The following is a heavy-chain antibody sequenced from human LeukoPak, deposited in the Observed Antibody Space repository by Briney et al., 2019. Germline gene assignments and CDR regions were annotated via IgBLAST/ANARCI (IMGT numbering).Heavy chain of an antibody. CDR2: IHPNSGGT. Sequence: ASVKVSCKASGYTFTAYYVHWVRQAPGQGLEWMGWIHPNSGGTKYAQNFQGRVTMTRDASISTAYMELRSLRSDDTAVYYCARDEARYSSGYYPNWFDPWGQGTLVTVSS. V-gene: IGHV1-2*02. J-gene: IGHJ5*02. CDR3: ARDEARYSSGYYPNWFDP. D-gene: IGHD3-22*01. CDR1: GYTFTAYY.